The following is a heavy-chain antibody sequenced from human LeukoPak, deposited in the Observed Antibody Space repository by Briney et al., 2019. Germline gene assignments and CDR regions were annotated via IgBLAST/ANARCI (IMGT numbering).Heavy chain of an antibody. CDR2: INHSGST. Sequence: SETLSLTCAVYGGSFSGYYWSWIRQPPGKGLEWIGEINHSGSTNYNPSLKSRVTISVDTSKNQFSLKLSSVTAADTAVYYCARAGRWLQLVRSFDYWGQGTLVTVSS. CDR1: GGSFSGYY. CDR3: ARAGRWLQLVRSFDY. J-gene: IGHJ4*02. D-gene: IGHD5-24*01. V-gene: IGHV4-34*01.